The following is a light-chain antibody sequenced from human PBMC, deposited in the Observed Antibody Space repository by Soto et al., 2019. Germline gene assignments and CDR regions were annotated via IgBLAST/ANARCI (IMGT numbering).Light chain of an antibody. V-gene: IGKV3-11*01. CDR2: DAS. CDR3: LHRYNWPLT. CDR1: QSVSSY. Sequence: EIVLTQSPATLSLSPGERATLSCRASQSVSSYLAWYQHKPGQAPRLLIYDASNRATGIPARFSGSGSGTDFTLTIIRLEPEDFVVYYCLHRYNWPLTFGGGT. J-gene: IGKJ4*01.